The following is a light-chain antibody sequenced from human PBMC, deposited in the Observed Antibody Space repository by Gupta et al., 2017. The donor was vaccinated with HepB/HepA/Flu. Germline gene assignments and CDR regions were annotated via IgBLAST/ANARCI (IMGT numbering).Light chain of an antibody. CDR2: EAS. CDR3: HQQSNWYPIT. J-gene: IGKJ5*01. Sequence: VLTQSPATLSLSPGDRATVACRASPSVSNRLAWYQQKRGQAPRLLIYEASNRAAGIPARLSGSGSRTDFTLSISSLETEDFAVYYGHQQSNWYPITLGQGTRLEMK. CDR1: PSVSNR. V-gene: IGKV3-11*01.